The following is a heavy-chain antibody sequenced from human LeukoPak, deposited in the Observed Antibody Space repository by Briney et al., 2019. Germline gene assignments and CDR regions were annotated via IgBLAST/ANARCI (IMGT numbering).Heavy chain of an antibody. CDR1: GFTFSSYG. CDR3: AKGFTPHRGSYGIDY. J-gene: IGHJ4*02. D-gene: IGHD1-26*01. V-gene: IGHV3-33*06. CDR2: IWYDGSNK. Sequence: GRSLRLSCAASGFTFSSYGMHWVRQAPGKGLEWVAVIWYDGSNKYYADSVKGRFTISRDNSKNTLYLQMNSLRAEDTAVYYCAKGFTPHRGSYGIDYWGQGTLVTVSS.